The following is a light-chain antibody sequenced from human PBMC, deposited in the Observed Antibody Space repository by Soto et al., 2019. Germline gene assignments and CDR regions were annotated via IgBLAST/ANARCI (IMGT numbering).Light chain of an antibody. CDR1: QNIKGW. CDR2: GAS. CDR3: QQYISTRT. J-gene: IGKJ1*01. Sequence: DVQMTQSPATLSASIGDRVTITCRAGQNIKGWLAWYQQKPGKAPNLLIYGASTLECGVPSRFSGSGYGTEFTLIISSLQPDDSGTYYCQQYISTRTFGQGTKVEVK. V-gene: IGKV1-5*03.